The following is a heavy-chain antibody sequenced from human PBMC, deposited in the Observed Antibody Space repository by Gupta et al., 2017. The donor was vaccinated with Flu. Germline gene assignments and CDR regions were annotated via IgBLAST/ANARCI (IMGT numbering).Heavy chain of an antibody. CDR2: LSNDGSKK. CDR1: RFTFRNVG. CDR3: TKRGGLAVTTHAFDY. J-gene: IGHJ4*02. D-gene: IGHD4-17*01. Sequence: QVQLVESGGGVVQPGSSLRLSCDGSRFTFRNVGMHWVRQAPGKGLEWVAALSNDGSKKFYAGSVKGRFTISRDNYRNTVFLQMNSLTPEDTALYYCTKRGGLAVTTHAFDYWGQGTPVTVSS. V-gene: IGHV3-30*18.